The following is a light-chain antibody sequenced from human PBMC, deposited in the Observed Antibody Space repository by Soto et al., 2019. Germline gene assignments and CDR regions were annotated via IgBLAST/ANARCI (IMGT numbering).Light chain of an antibody. CDR2: GAS. Sequence: EIVMTQSPATLSVSPGERATLSCRASQSVSSNLAWYQQKPGQAPRLLIYGASTRATGIPARFSGSGSGTEFTLTISSLQSEDGAVYYGQQYNNWPPLTVGGGTKVESK. CDR3: QQYNNWPPLT. V-gene: IGKV3-15*01. J-gene: IGKJ4*01. CDR1: QSVSSN.